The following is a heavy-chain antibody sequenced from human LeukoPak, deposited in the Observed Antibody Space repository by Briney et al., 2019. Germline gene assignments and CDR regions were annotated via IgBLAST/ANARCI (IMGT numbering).Heavy chain of an antibody. CDR2: VYSDGVT. CDR1: GGSISSYY. CDR3: ARISSGSSWYWFDP. J-gene: IGHJ5*02. V-gene: IGHV4-4*07. Sequence: SETLSLTCTVSGGSISSYYWSWIRQPPGKGLEWIGRVYSDGVTRYNPSLESRVTISVDMSNNRFSLTLNSATAADTAVYYCARISSGSSWYWFDPWGQGTLVTVSS. D-gene: IGHD6-13*01.